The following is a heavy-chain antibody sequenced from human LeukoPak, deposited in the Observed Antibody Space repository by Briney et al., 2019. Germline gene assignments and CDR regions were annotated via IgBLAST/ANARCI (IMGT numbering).Heavy chain of an antibody. CDR3: PRSYGPTYNLDY. Sequence: GESLKISCKGSGYSFTNYWIGWVRQMPGKGLEWMGIIYPGDSDTRYSPSFQGQVTISADKSINTAFLQWSSLKASDTAMYYCPRSYGPTYNLDYWGQGTLVTVSS. V-gene: IGHV5-51*01. CDR2: IYPGDSDT. CDR1: GYSFTNYW. J-gene: IGHJ4*02. D-gene: IGHD4-17*01.